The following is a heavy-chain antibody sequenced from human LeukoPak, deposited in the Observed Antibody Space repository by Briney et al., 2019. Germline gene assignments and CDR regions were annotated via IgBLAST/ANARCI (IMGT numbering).Heavy chain of an antibody. Sequence: ASVKVSCKAFGYTFTSNNINWVRQATGQGLEWMGWMNPNSGNTGYAQKFQGRVTMTRNTSISTAYMELSSLRSEDTAVYYCARGFYYFMGYYYMDVWGKGTTVTISS. V-gene: IGHV1-8*02. D-gene: IGHD2/OR15-2a*01. J-gene: IGHJ6*03. CDR3: ARGFYYFMGYYYMDV. CDR1: GYTFTSNN. CDR2: MNPNSGNT.